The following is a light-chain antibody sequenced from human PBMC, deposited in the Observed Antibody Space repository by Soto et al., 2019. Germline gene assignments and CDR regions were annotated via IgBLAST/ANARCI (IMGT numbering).Light chain of an antibody. CDR1: QGISSY. J-gene: IGKJ1*01. CDR3: NKYYSYPHT. CDR2: AAS. Sequence: AIRMTQSPSSFSASTGDRVTITCRASQGISSYLAWYQQKPGKAPKLLIYAASTLQSGVPSRFSGSGSGTEFTLTISCLQSEDFATYCCNKYYSYPHTFGQGTKVEIK. V-gene: IGKV1-8*01.